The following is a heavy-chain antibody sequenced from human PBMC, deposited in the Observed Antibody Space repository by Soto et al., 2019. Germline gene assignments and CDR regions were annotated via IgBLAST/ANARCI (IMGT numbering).Heavy chain of an antibody. CDR3: ARDLDDILTGYGVSYGMDV. J-gene: IGHJ6*02. D-gene: IGHD3-9*01. Sequence: SDTLSLTCAVYGGSFSGYYWSWIRQPPGKGLEWIGKIIHSGSANYNPSLKSRVTISVDTSKNQFSLKLSSVTAADTAVYYCARDLDDILTGYGVSYGMDVWGQGTTVTVSS. V-gene: IGHV4-34*12. CDR1: GGSFSGYY. CDR2: IIHSGSA.